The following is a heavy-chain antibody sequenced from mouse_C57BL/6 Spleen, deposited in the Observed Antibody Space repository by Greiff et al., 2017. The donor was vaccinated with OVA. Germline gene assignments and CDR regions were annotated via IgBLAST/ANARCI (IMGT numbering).Heavy chain of an antibody. J-gene: IGHJ2*01. D-gene: IGHD1-1*01. CDR2: IYPGDGDT. CDR1: GYAFSSYW. CDR3: ARRGDYYGSSSDY. Sequence: QVQLKESGAELVKPGASVKISCKASGYAFSSYWMNWVKQRPGKGLEWIGQIYPGDGDTNYNGKFKGKATLTADKSSSTAYMQLSSLTSEDSAVYFCARRGDYYGSSSDYWGQGTTLTVSS. V-gene: IGHV1-80*01.